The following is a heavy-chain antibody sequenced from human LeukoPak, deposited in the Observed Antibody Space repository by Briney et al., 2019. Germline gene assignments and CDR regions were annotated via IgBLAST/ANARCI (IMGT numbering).Heavy chain of an antibody. D-gene: IGHD6-19*01. V-gene: IGHV1-2*02. Sequence: GASVKVSCKASGYTFTSYAMNWVRQAPGQGLEWMGWINPNSGGTNYAQKFQGRVTMTRDTSISTAYMELSSLRSEDTAVYYCARDRGYSSGWREFDYWGQGTLVTVSS. J-gene: IGHJ4*02. CDR1: GYTFTSYA. CDR2: INPNSGGT. CDR3: ARDRGYSSGWREFDY.